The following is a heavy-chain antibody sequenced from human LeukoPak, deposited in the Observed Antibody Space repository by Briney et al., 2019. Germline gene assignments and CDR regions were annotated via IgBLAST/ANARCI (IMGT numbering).Heavy chain of an antibody. CDR3: ARVLEIAVAGPFDY. Sequence: PSETLSLTCAVYGGSFSGYYWSWIRQPPGKGLEWIGEINHSGSTNYNPSLKSRVTISVDTSKNQFSLKLSSVTAADTAVYYRARVLEIAVAGPFDYWGQGTLVTVSS. CDR2: INHSGST. V-gene: IGHV4-34*01. CDR1: GGSFSGYY. D-gene: IGHD6-19*01. J-gene: IGHJ4*02.